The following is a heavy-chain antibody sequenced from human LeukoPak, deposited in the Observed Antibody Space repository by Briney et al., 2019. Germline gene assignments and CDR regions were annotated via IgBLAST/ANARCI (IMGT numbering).Heavy chain of an antibody. CDR3: ARDDAFRGVGMDV. J-gene: IGHJ6*02. Sequence: GGSLRLSCAASGFTFRSYWMHWVRHVPGKGLVWVSGLNTDGSSTSYADSVKGRFTISRDNARNTLYLQMNSLRAEDTAVYYCARDDAFRGVGMDVWGQGTTVTASS. CDR1: GFTFRSYW. V-gene: IGHV3-74*01. D-gene: IGHD3-16*01. CDR2: LNTDGSST.